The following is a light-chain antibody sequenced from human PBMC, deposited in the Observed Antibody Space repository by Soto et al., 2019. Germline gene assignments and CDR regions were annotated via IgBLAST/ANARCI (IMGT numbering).Light chain of an antibody. CDR2: AAS. J-gene: IGKJ5*01. CDR1: QDIAAY. CDR3: QQAYSFPIT. V-gene: IGKV1D-12*01. Sequence: DLQITHSPSSLSASVLYRVTITCRARQDIAAYLAWYQHKPGRAPELLIHAASSLQSGVPSRFSGSGSGTDFTLTINSLQPEDFATYYCQQAYSFPITFGQGTRLEI.